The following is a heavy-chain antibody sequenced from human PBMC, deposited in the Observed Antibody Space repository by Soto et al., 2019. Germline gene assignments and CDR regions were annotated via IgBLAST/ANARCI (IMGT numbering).Heavy chain of an antibody. J-gene: IGHJ4*02. CDR3: ARDDEGGSYCDLGY. CDR2: ILHDGNNK. D-gene: IGHD3-10*01. CDR1: GFTFSNYI. Sequence: GGSLRLSCAASGFTFSNYIMHWVRQAPGKGLEWVAIILHDGNNKYYADSVKGRFTISRDKSKNTLYLQMNSLRTEDTAIYYCARDDEGGSYCDLGYWGQGTLVTVSS. V-gene: IGHV3-30-3*01.